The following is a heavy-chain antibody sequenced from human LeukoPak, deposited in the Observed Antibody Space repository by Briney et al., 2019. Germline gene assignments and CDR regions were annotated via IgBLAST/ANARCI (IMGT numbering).Heavy chain of an antibody. J-gene: IGHJ6*02. CDR2: IYSGGTR. D-gene: IGHD4-17*01. CDR3: ARDGYGGYTSDYDYGMDV. CDR1: GFTVSNKY. V-gene: IGHV3-66*01. Sequence: GGSLRLSCAASGFTVSNKYMSWVRQAPGKGLEWVSVIYSGGTRYYADSVKGRFTISRDNSKNTLYLEMNSLRVEDTAVYYCARDGYGGYTSDYDYGMDVWGQGTTVTVSS.